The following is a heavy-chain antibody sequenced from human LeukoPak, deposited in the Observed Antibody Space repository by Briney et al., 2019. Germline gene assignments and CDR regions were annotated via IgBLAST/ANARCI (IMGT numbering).Heavy chain of an antibody. Sequence: PGGSLRLSCAASGFTFSSYAMSWVRQAPGKGLEWVSAISGSGGSTYYADSVKGRFTISRDNSKNTLYLQMNSLRAEDTAVYYCARLVGATFYYYYYGMDVWGQGTTVTVSS. V-gene: IGHV3-23*01. J-gene: IGHJ6*02. CDR1: GFTFSSYA. D-gene: IGHD1-26*01. CDR2: ISGSGGST. CDR3: ARLVGATFYYYYYGMDV.